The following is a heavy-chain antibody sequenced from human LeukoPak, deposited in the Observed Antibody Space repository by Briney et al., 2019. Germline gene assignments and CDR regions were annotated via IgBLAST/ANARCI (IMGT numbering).Heavy chain of an antibody. Sequence: GGSLRLSCAASGFTFDDYAMHWVRQAPGKGLEWVSGISWNSYTIGYAVSVKGRFTISRDNAENSLYLQMNSLRAEDTALYYCAKADYYDSSGYYYVRRAFDIWGQGTMVTVSS. CDR1: GFTFDDYA. D-gene: IGHD3-22*01. J-gene: IGHJ3*02. CDR2: ISWNSYTI. CDR3: AKADYYDSSGYYYVRRAFDI. V-gene: IGHV3-9*01.